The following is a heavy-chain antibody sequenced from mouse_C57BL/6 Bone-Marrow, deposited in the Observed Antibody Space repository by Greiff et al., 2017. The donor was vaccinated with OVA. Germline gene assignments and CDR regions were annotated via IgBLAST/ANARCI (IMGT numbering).Heavy chain of an antibody. D-gene: IGHD1-1*01. J-gene: IGHJ2*01. CDR1: GYTFTDYY. Sequence: EVHLQQSGPVLVKPGASVKMSCKASGYTFTDYYMNWVKQSHGKSLEWIGVINPYNGGTSYNQKFKGKATLTVDKSSSTAYMELNSLTSEDSAVYYCARGYYYGSSFYFDYWGQGTTLTVSS. CDR2: INPYNGGT. V-gene: IGHV1-19*01. CDR3: ARGYYYGSSFYFDY.